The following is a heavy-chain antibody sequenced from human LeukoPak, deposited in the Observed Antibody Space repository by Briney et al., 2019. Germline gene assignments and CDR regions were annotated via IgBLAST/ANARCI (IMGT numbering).Heavy chain of an antibody. V-gene: IGHV3-66*04. J-gene: IGHJ4*02. Sequence: GGSLRLSCAASGFTVSSDQMNWVRQASGKWLEWVSVIYSGGSTYYADSVKGRFTISRDNSKNTLYLQMNSLRAEDTAVYYCARQTKGMGYWGQGTLVTVSS. CDR3: ARQTKGMGY. D-gene: IGHD2-8*01. CDR1: GFTVSSDQ. CDR2: IYSGGST.